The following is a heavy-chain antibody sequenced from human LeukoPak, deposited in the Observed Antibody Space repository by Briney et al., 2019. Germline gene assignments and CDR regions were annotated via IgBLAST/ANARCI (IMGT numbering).Heavy chain of an antibody. CDR2: IKEDGSEK. CDR3: VRAGYTYGTLYF. D-gene: IGHD5-18*01. Sequence: GGSLRLSCAASGFSFSNHWMTWVRQAPGKGLEWVANIKEDGSEKYYVDSLKGRFTISRDNAKNSLYLQMDSLRAEDTAVYYCVRAGYTYGTLYFWGQGTLVTVSS. J-gene: IGHJ4*02. V-gene: IGHV3-7*01. CDR1: GFSFSNHW.